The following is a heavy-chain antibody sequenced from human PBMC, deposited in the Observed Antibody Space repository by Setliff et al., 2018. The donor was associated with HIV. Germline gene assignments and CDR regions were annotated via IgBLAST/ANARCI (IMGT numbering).Heavy chain of an antibody. V-gene: IGHV3-21*01. D-gene: IGHD3-10*01. Sequence: PGGSLRLSCAASGFTFSSYSMNWVRQAPGKGLEWVSYISSSSSYTHYADSVKGRFTISRDNVKNTLYLQMNSLRAEDTAVFYCATSRSRLEPFDDWGQGTLVTVSS. CDR2: ISSSSSYT. J-gene: IGHJ4*02. CDR1: GFTFSSYS. CDR3: ATSRSRLEPFDD.